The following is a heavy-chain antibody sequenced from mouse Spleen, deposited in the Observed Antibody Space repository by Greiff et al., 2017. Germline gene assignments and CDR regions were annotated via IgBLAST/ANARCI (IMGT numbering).Heavy chain of an antibody. CDR2: IWSDGST. Sequence: QVQLKETGPGLVSPSQSLSITCTVSGFSLTSYGVHWVRQPPGKGLEWLVVIWSDGSTNYNSALNSRLSISKDNSKSQVFLKMNSPQTDDTAMYYCARQPDSSGYDYFDYWGQGTTLTVSS. D-gene: IGHD3-2*01. CDR1: GFSLTSYG. V-gene: IGHV2-6-1*01. CDR3: ARQPDSSGYDYFDY. J-gene: IGHJ2*01.